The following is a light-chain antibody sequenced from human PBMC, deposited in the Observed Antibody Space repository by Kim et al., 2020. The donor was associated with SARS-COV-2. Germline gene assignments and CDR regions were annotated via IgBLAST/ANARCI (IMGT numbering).Light chain of an antibody. CDR2: STS. CDR1: QGIHNY. V-gene: IGKV1-27*01. CDR3: QSYNSALGRT. Sequence: DIQMTQSPSSLSASVGDSVTITCRSSQGIHNYLAWYQQKPGKVPKLLIYSTSTLQSGVPSRFSGSGSGTDFTLTITSLQPEDAATYYCQSYNSALGRTFGQGTKVDIK. J-gene: IGKJ1*01.